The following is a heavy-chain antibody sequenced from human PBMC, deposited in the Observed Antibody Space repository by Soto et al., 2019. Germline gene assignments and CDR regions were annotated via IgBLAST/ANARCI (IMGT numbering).Heavy chain of an antibody. CDR1: GFTFSSFE. CDR3: ARQKRENGAYFEL. J-gene: IGHJ2*01. V-gene: IGHV3-48*03. CDR2: IGISAGAI. D-gene: IGHD1-1*01. Sequence: EEQLVESGGGLVQPGGSLRLSCAASGFTFSSFEFNWVRQAPGKGLDWVSYIGISAGAIHYADSVKGRFTISRDNAQNSLDLQMSSLRADDTAVYFCARQKRENGAYFELWGRGTLVTVSS.